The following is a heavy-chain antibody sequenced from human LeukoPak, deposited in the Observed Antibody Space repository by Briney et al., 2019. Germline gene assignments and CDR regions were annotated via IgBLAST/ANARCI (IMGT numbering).Heavy chain of an antibody. D-gene: IGHD3-3*01. CDR3: ATSRITIFGVVSPGFDY. CDR1: GYTLTELS. J-gene: IGHJ4*02. Sequence: ASVKVSCKVSGYTLTELSMHWVRPAPGKGLEWMGGFDPEDGETIYAQKFQGRVTMTEDTSTDTAYMELSSLRSEDTAVYYCATSRITIFGVVSPGFDYWGQGTLVTVSS. CDR2: FDPEDGET. V-gene: IGHV1-24*01.